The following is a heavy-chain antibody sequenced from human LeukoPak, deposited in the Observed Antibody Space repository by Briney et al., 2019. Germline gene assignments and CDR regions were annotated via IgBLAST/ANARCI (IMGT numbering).Heavy chain of an antibody. J-gene: IGHJ6*02. D-gene: IGHD3-22*01. CDR1: GGSFSGYY. Sequence: SETLSLTCAVYGGSFSGYYWSWIRQPPGKGLEWIGYIYYSGSTNYNPSLKSRVTISVDTSKNQFSLKLSSVTAADTAVYYCARDGTLRDDSSGYSLPYYYYGMDVWGQGTTVTVSS. CDR3: ARDGTLRDDSSGYSLPYYYYGMDV. CDR2: IYYSGST. V-gene: IGHV4-59*01.